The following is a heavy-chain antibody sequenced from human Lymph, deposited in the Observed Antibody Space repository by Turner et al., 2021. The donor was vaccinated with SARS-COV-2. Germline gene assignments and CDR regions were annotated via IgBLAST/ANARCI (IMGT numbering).Heavy chain of an antibody. CDR1: GFTIGDYA. V-gene: IGHV3-49*04. Sequence: EVQLVESGGGLGQPGQSLRLSCTASGFTIGDYARSWVRQAPGKGLEWVGFIRSKAYGGTKQYAASVKGRFTISRDDSKSIAYLQMNSLKTEDTAVYYCTRVKYCTGGSCYGYHFDYWGQGTLVTVSS. CDR3: TRVKYCTGGSCYGYHFDY. J-gene: IGHJ4*02. CDR2: IRSKAYGGTK. D-gene: IGHD2-15*01.